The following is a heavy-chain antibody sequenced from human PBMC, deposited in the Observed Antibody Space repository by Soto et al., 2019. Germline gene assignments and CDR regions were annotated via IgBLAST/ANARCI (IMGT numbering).Heavy chain of an antibody. CDR3: AGNSGYCSGGSYQIEGTIDC. Sequence: QVQLVQSGAEVKKPGSSVKVSCKASGGTFSSYTISWVRQAPGQGLEWMGRIIPILGIANYAQKVQGRVTITANKSTSTAYIELSSLRAEDPEVYYFAGNSGYCSGGSYQIEGTIDCWGQGTLVTVSS. CDR2: IIPILGIA. CDR1: GGTFSSYT. J-gene: IGHJ4*02. D-gene: IGHD2-15*01. V-gene: IGHV1-69*02.